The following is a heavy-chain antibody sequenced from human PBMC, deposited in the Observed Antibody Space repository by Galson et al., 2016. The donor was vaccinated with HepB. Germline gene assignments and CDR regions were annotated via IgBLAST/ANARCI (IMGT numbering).Heavy chain of an antibody. CDR3: ASRHSGWYYFDY. D-gene: IGHD6-19*01. CDR2: ISGGSSYI. J-gene: IGHJ4*02. V-gene: IGHV3-21*01. Sequence: ETLSLTCAVSGGSISSNNWWSWVRQPPGKGLEWVSSISGGSSYIYYADSVKGRLTISRDNAKNSLYLQMNSLRAEDTAVYYCASRHSGWYYFDYWGQGTLVTVSS. CDR1: GGSISSNN.